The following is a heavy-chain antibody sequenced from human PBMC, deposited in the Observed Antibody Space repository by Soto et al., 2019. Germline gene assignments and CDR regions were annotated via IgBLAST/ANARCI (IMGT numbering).Heavy chain of an antibody. Sequence: PSETLSLTCTVSGGSISGYYWSWIRQPPGKGLEWIGYMYNTGSTVYNPSFKSRVTISVDTSKNQFSLKLNSVTAVDTAVYYCARDLWGYCGTDCYPLDVWGQGTTVTVS. CDR1: GGSISGYY. CDR2: MYNTGST. J-gene: IGHJ6*02. D-gene: IGHD2-21*02. V-gene: IGHV4-59*01. CDR3: ARDLWGYCGTDCYPLDV.